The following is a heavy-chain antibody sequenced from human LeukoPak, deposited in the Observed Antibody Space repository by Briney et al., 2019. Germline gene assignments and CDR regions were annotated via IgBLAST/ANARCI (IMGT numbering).Heavy chain of an antibody. D-gene: IGHD6-13*01. V-gene: IGHV3-20*04. CDR1: GFTFDDYG. Sequence: PGGSLRLSCAAPGFTFDDYGMSWVRQAPGKGLEWVSGINWNGGSTGYADSVKGRFTISRDNAKNSLYLQMNSLRAEDTALYYCARGRYSSSWYKFDYWGQGTLVTVSS. CDR2: INWNGGST. J-gene: IGHJ4*02. CDR3: ARGRYSSSWYKFDY.